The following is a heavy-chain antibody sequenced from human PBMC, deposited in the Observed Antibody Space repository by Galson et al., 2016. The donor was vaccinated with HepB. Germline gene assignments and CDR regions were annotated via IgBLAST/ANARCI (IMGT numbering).Heavy chain of an antibody. CDR3: ARPRDNYGHAFDI. CDR2: IWNDGSNR. J-gene: IGHJ3*02. Sequence: SLRLSCAASGFTFSNYGMHWVRQAPGKGLEWVALIWNDGSNRYYADSVKGRFTISRDNSKNTLYLQMHSLRAEDTAVYYCARPRDNYGHAFDIWGPGTLVTVSS. CDR1: GFTFSNYG. V-gene: IGHV3-33*01. D-gene: IGHD3-10*01.